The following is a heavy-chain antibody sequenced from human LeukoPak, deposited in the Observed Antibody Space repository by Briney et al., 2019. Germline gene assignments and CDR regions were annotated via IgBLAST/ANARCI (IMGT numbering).Heavy chain of an antibody. V-gene: IGHV4-34*01. D-gene: IGHD6-19*01. CDR1: GGSFSGYY. J-gene: IGHJ4*02. Sequence: SETLSLTCAVDGGSFSGYYWSWIRQPPGKGLEWIGEINHSGSTNYNPSLKSRVTISVDTSKNQFSLKLSSVTAADTAVYYCARGRYSSGWYDFDYWGQGTLVTVSS. CDR3: ARGRYSSGWYDFDY. CDR2: INHSGST.